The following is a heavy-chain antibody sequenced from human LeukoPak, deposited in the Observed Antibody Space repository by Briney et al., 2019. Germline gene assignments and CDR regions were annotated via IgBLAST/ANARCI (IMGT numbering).Heavy chain of an antibody. CDR1: GGSISSYY. Sequence: SETLSLTSTVSGGSISSYYWSWIRQPPGKGLEWIGYIYYSGSTNYNPSLKSRVTISVDTSKNQFSLKLSSVTAADTAVYYCAREHIAAAGRFDPWGQGTLVTVSS. CDR3: AREHIAAAGRFDP. D-gene: IGHD6-13*01. J-gene: IGHJ5*02. CDR2: IYYSGST. V-gene: IGHV4-59*01.